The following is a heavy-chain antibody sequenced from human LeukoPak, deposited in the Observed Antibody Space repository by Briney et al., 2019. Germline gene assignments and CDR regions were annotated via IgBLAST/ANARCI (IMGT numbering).Heavy chain of an antibody. D-gene: IGHD5-24*01. V-gene: IGHV3-13*01. CDR3: ARQNTPHGNFDY. CDR1: GFTLSNYA. Sequence: GGSLRLSCAASGFTLSNYAMHWVRQPAGEGLEWVSALGTAGDTFYPGSVKGRFTISRDNAKKSLFPQMNSLRAEDTAVYYCARQNTPHGNFDYWGQGTLVTVSS. CDR2: LGTAGDT. J-gene: IGHJ4*02.